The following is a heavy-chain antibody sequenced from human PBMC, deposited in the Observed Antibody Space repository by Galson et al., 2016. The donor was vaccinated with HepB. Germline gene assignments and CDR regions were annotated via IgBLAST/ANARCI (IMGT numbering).Heavy chain of an antibody. D-gene: IGHD2-2*02. CDR2: IHDSGNT. J-gene: IGHJ6*02. CDR3: ARDEGFYNGMDV. CDR1: RDPVTSGTYY. Sequence: SETLSLTCTVSRDPVTSGTYYWSWVRQSPGKGLDWIGYIHDSGNTNYNPSIKSRVTISRDTSKNQFFLELTSVTAADTAVYYCARDEGFYNGMDVWGQGTLVTVSS. V-gene: IGHV4-61*01.